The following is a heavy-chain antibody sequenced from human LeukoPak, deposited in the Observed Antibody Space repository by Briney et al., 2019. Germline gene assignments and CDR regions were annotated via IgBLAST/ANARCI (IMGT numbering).Heavy chain of an antibody. V-gene: IGHV5-51*01. CDR2: IYPGDSDT. J-gene: IGHJ4*02. D-gene: IGHD2-15*01. Sequence: RGESLKISCKASRYSFTTYWLVWVRQMPGKGLEWMGIIYPGDSDTRYSPSFQGHVTISADKSITTAYLQWSSLKASDTAMYFCARHGYGSCSGNTCYSVDYWGQGTLVTVSS. CDR1: RYSFTTYW. CDR3: ARHGYGSCSGNTCYSVDY.